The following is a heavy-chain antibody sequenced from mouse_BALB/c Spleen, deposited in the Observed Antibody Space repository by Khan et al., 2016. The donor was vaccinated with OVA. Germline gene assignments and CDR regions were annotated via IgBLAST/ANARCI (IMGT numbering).Heavy chain of an antibody. CDR3: AKIEDI. D-gene: IGHD1-3*01. J-gene: IGHJ2*01. CDR2: IWAGGST. CDR1: GFSLTSYG. V-gene: IGHV2-9*02. Sequence: VELVESGPGLVAPSQSLSITCTVSGFSLTSYGVHWVRQPPGKGLEWVGVIWAGGSTNYNSALMYRLSISKDNSKSQAFLQMNSLQTDDTAMYYFAKIEDIWGQGTTLTVSS.